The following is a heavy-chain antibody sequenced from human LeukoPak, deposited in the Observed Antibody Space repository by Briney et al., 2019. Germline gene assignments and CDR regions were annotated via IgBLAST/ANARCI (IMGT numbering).Heavy chain of an antibody. CDR2: IDWDDDR. J-gene: IGHJ4*02. CDR3: ARMRYCSSTSCYYLDS. Sequence: ESGPTLVNPTQTLTLTCTFSGFSLSTSGMCLSRIRQPPGKALEWLARIDWDDDRYYNTSLKTRLTISKDTSKNQVVLTMTSMDPVDTATYYCARMRYCSSTSCYYLDSWGQGTLVTVSS. D-gene: IGHD2-2*01. CDR1: GFSLSTSGMC. V-gene: IGHV2-70*11.